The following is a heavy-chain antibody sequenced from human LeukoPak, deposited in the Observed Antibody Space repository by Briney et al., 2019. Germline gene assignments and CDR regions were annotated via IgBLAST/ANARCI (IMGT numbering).Heavy chain of an antibody. Sequence: TSETLSLTCTVSGYSISSGYYWGWIRQPPGQGLEWIGSIYHSGSTYYNPSLKSRVTISVDTSKNQFSLKLSSVTAADTAVYYCARAHDYYYYMDVWGKGTTVTVSS. CDR3: ARAHDYYYYMDV. V-gene: IGHV4-38-2*02. CDR1: GYSISSGYY. J-gene: IGHJ6*03. CDR2: IYHSGST.